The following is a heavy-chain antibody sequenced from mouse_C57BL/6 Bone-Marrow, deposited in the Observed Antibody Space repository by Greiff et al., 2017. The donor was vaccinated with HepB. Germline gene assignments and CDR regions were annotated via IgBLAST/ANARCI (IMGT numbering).Heavy chain of an antibody. D-gene: IGHD1-1*01. CDR2: INPGTGNT. CDR3: TRGTTVFDY. Sequence: VQLQQSGPELVKPGASVKISCKASGYSFTGYYMHWVKQSPENSLEWIGEINPGTGNTNYNQKFKDKATLTVDKSSSSAYMQLKILTSEESAVYYCTRGTTVFDYWGRGTALTVSS. CDR1: GYSFTGYY. J-gene: IGHJ2*01. V-gene: IGHV1-42*01.